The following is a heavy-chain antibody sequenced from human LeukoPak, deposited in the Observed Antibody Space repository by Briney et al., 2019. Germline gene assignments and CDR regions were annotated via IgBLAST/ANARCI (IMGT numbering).Heavy chain of an antibody. CDR3: ARDVLTTVTTRPFDI. CDR1: GGSISSYY. J-gene: IGHJ3*02. D-gene: IGHD4-17*01. Sequence: SETLSLTRTVSGGSISSYYWSWIRQPPGKGLEWIGYIYYSGSTNYNPSLKSRVTISVDTSKNQFSLKLSSVTAADTAVYYCARDVLTTVTTRPFDIWGQGTMVTVSS. V-gene: IGHV4-59*12. CDR2: IYYSGST.